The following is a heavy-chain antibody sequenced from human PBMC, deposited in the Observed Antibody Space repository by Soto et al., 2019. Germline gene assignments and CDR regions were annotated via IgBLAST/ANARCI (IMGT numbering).Heavy chain of an antibody. D-gene: IGHD2-15*01. CDR1: GFTFRNYA. Sequence: ESGGGVVQPGRSLRLSCAASGFTFRNYAMHWVRQAPGKGLECVAVISYDGVNKFYRDYVKGRFTISRDNSKNTLYLQINSLRYEDTAVYYCARGDREDIAVVIGVRPGEYGVDVWGQGTTVTVSS. CDR2: ISYDGVNK. J-gene: IGHJ6*02. V-gene: IGHV3-30-3*01. CDR3: ARGDREDIAVVIGVRPGEYGVDV.